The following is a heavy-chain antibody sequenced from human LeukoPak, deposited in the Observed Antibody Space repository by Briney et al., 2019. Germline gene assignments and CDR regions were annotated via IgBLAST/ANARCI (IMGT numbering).Heavy chain of an antibody. Sequence: GGSLRLSCAGSGSAFSDYYMTWIRQAPGRGLEFISYISGSGNSIVYADSVKGRFTISRDNAKNSLYLQMNSLRDEDTAVYYCARKPRLAVYWGQGTLVTVSS. CDR3: ARKPRLAVY. D-gene: IGHD6-19*01. CDR2: ISGSGNSI. V-gene: IGHV3-11*01. CDR1: GSAFSDYY. J-gene: IGHJ4*02.